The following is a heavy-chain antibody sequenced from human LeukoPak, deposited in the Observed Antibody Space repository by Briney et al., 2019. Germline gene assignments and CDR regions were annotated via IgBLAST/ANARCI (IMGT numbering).Heavy chain of an antibody. CDR3: AREVAAPHYYYYGMDV. J-gene: IGHJ6*02. V-gene: IGHV1-18*01. D-gene: IGHD6-6*01. CDR1: GYTFISYG. CDR2: ISAYNGNT. Sequence: ASVKVSCKASGYTFISYGISWVRQAPGQGLEWMGWISAYNGNTNYAQKLQGRVTMTTDTSTSTAYMELRSLRSGDTAVYYCAREVAAPHYYYYGMDVWGQGTTVTVSS.